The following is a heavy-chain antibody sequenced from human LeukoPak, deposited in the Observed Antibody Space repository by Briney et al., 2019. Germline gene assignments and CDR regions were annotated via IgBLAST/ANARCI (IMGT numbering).Heavy chain of an antibody. J-gene: IGHJ4*02. CDR2: ISGSGGST. Sequence: GGTLRLSGAASGFTFSSYGMSWVRQAPGKGLEWVSAISGSGGSTYYADSVKGRFTISRDNSKNTLYLQMNSLRAEDTAVYYCAKAPGIAVAGTHYWGQGTLVTVSS. CDR3: AKAPGIAVAGTHY. D-gene: IGHD6-19*01. V-gene: IGHV3-23*01. CDR1: GFTFSSYG.